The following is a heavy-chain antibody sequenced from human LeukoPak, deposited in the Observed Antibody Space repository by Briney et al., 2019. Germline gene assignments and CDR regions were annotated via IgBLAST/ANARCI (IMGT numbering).Heavy chain of an antibody. CDR2: IYTSGST. CDR1: GGSISSGSYY. Sequence: SQTLSLTCTVSGGSISSGSYYWSRIRQPAGKGLEWIGRIYTSGSTNYNPSLKSRVTISVDTSKNQFSLKLSSVTAADTAVYYCASLRRVTVTNSYNWFDPWGQGTLVTVSS. J-gene: IGHJ5*02. CDR3: ASLRRVTVTNSYNWFDP. D-gene: IGHD4-17*01. V-gene: IGHV4-61*02.